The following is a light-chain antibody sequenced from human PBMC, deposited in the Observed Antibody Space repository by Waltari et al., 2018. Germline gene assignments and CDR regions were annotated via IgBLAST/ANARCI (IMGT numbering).Light chain of an antibody. V-gene: IGLV2-14*03. Sequence: QSALTQPASVSGSPGQSITVPCPGTSSDVGRYKLVSWYQHHPGKAPKLMIYDVNKRPSGVSDRFSGSMSGNTASLTISGLQAEDEADYYCASYTSSSTYMVFGGGTNLTVL. J-gene: IGLJ2*01. CDR3: ASYTSSSTYMV. CDR2: DVN. CDR1: SSDVGRYKL.